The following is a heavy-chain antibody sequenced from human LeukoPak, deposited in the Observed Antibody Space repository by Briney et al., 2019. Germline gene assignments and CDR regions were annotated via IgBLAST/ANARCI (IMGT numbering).Heavy chain of an antibody. CDR2: INPNSGGT. CDR1: GYTFTGYY. V-gene: IGHV1-2*04. J-gene: IGHJ4*02. CDR3: ARSNHYYYYDSSGYRQYYFDY. D-gene: IGHD3-22*01. Sequence: ASVTVSCKASGYTFTGYYMHWVRQAPGQGLEWMGWINPNSGGTNYAQKFQGWVTMTRDTSISTAYMELSRLRSDDTAVYYCARSNHYYYYDSSGYRQYYFDYWGQGTLVTVSS.